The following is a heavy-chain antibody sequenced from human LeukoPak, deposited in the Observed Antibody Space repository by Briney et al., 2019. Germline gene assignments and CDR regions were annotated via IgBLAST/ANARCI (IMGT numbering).Heavy chain of an antibody. V-gene: IGHV3-7*01. CDR3: ARHGRPYFDY. CDR2: IKHNGDEL. Sequence: GGSLRLSCAASGFTFSSYWMTWVRQAPGKGLEWVANIKHNGDELNYVDSVEDRFTISRDNAKNSLYLHMTGLRAEDTAVYYCARHGRPYFDYWGQGTLVTVSS. CDR1: GFTFSSYW. D-gene: IGHD2-8*01. J-gene: IGHJ4*02.